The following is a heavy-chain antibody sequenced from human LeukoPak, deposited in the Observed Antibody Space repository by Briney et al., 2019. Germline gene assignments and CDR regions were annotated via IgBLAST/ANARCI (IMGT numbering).Heavy chain of an antibody. Sequence: GGSLRLSCAVSGFTFSSYSMNWVRQAPGKGLEWVAYISSSSSPIYYADFVKGRFTISRDNAKSSLYLEMNSLTAADTAVYYCARKLLRADYYYIDVWGKGTTVTVSS. V-gene: IGHV3-48*01. CDR3: ARKLLRADYYYIDV. J-gene: IGHJ6*03. CDR1: GFTFSSYS. CDR2: ISSSSSPI. D-gene: IGHD4-23*01.